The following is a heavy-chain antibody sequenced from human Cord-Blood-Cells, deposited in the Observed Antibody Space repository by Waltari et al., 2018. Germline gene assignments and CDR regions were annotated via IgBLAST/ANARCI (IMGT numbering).Heavy chain of an antibody. D-gene: IGHD6-19*01. CDR2: IYSGGST. CDR3: ARGITVGSGWY. V-gene: IGHV3-53*01. J-gene: IGHJ4*02. Sequence: EVQLVESGGGLIQPGGSLRLLCAASGFTVGSHYTSWVRQAPGKGLEWVSVIYSGGSTYYADSVKGRFTISRDNSKNTLYLQMNSLRAEDTAVYYCARGITVGSGWYWGQGTLVTVSS. CDR1: GFTVGSHY.